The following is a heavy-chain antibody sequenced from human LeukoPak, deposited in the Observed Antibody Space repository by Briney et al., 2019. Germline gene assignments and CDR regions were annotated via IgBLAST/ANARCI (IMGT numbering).Heavy chain of an antibody. J-gene: IGHJ3*02. CDR2: SYSDTNT. Sequence: GGSLRLSCTASGFTVSNNYMSWVRQAPGKGLEWVSISYSDTNTNYADSVKGRFTISRDTSQNTLSFQMNSLRAEDTAVYYCVRKNRDFNAAFDIWGQGTVVTVSA. V-gene: IGHV3-53*01. CDR3: VRKNRDFNAAFDI. CDR1: GFTVSNNY. D-gene: IGHD1-14*01.